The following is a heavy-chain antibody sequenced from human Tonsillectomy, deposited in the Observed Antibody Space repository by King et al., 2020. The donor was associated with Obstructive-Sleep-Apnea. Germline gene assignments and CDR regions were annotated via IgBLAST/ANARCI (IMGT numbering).Heavy chain of an antibody. J-gene: IGHJ4*02. Sequence: VQLVESGGGLVQPGGSLRLSCSASGFSFSTYAMHWVRQAPGKGLDSVSAISSNGDNTYYADSMRVRFTISRDNSKNTLYLQMSSLRADDTAVYYCVRKLGGWSDFWGQGTLVTVSS. CDR3: VRKLGGWSDF. V-gene: IGHV3-64D*09. D-gene: IGHD3-16*01. CDR2: ISSNGDNT. CDR1: GFSFSTYA.